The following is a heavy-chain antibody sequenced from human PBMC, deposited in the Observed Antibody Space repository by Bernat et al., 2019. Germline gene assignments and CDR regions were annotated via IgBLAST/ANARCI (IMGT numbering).Heavy chain of an antibody. D-gene: IGHD1-20*01. CDR1: GFTFSNYR. Sequence: HLMESGGGLVQPGMSLRLSCTTSGFTFSNYRMSWVRQAPGKGLEWVANIKQDGSEKYYVASVRGRFTISRDNAKNSLYLQMNSLRAEDTALYYCAKDNWNQRGVDGFDVWGQGTMVTVSS. CDR3: AKDNWNQRGVDGFDV. CDR2: IKQDGSEK. V-gene: IGHV3-7*03. J-gene: IGHJ3*01.